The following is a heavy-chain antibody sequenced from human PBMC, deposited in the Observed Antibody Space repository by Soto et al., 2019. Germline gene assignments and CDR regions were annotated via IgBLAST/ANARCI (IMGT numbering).Heavy chain of an antibody. J-gene: IGHJ4*02. CDR1: GASVTSGGYY. D-gene: IGHD3-10*01. CDR2: IYKSGSS. V-gene: IGHV4-31*03. Sequence: SETLSLTCIVSGASVTSGGYYWTWFRQHPEKGLEWIGYIYKSGSSSYNPSLKSRISMSVDTSKMQISLKVSSVTAADTAVYYCATGYGTGSFHYWGPGTLVTVSS. CDR3: ATGYGTGSFHY.